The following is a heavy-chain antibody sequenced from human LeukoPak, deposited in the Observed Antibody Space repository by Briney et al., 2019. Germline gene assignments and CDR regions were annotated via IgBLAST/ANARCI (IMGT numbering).Heavy chain of an antibody. Sequence: ASVKVSCKASGYTFTGHFMRWVRQAPGQGLEWMGWINPNSGGTYYAQKFKGKVTMTGDTSTSTAYMELSRLRSDDTAVYYCARDLRAGRSLNCFDYWGQGTLVTVSS. CDR1: GYTFTGHF. D-gene: IGHD3-10*01. J-gene: IGHJ4*02. CDR3: ARDLRAGRSLNCFDY. CDR2: INPNSGGT. V-gene: IGHV1-2*02.